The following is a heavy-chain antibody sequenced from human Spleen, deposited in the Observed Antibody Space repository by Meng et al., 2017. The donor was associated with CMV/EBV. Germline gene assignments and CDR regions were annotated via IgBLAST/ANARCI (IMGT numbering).Heavy chain of an antibody. CDR1: GFTFSNAW. CDR2: ISSSGSAI. D-gene: IGHD4-11*01. V-gene: IGHV3-11*01. Sequence: GESLKISCAASGFTFSNAWMSWVRQAPGKGLEWLSHISSSGSAIYYADSVKGRFTFSRDNAKNSLYLQMDSLRAEDTAVYYCARNDYTDYVDYWGQGTLVTVSS. CDR3: ARNDYTDYVDY. J-gene: IGHJ4*02.